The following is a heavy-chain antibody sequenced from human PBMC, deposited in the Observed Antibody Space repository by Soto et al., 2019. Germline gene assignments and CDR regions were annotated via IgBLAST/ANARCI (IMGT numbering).Heavy chain of an antibody. J-gene: IGHJ6*02. CDR3: ARDFGYYGSGSYWDYYYGMDV. D-gene: IGHD3-10*01. CDR1: GFTFSSYS. CDR2: ISSSSSTI. Sequence: SLRLSCAASGFTFSSYSMNWVRQAPGKGLEWVSYISSSSSTIYYADSVKGRFTISRDNAKNSLYLQMNSLRDEDTAVYYCARDFGYYGSGSYWDYYYGMDVWGQGTTVTVSS. V-gene: IGHV3-48*02.